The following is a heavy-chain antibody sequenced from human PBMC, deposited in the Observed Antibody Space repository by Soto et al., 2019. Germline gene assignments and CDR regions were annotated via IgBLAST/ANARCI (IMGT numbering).Heavy chain of an antibody. CDR3: ARRGGSGYYYPSGYFDY. D-gene: IGHD3-22*01. V-gene: IGHV4-59*01. CDR2: IYYSGST. Sequence: LSLTCTVSGGSISSYYWSWIRQPPGKGLEWIGYIYYSGSTNYNPSLKSRVTISVDTSKNQFSLKLSSVTAADTAVYYCARRGGSGYYYPSGYFDYWGQGTLVTVSS. J-gene: IGHJ4*02. CDR1: GGSISSYY.